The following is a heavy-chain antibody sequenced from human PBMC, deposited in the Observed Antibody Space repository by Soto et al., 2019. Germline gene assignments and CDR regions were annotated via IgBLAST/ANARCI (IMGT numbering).Heavy chain of an antibody. CDR1: GYTFTIYG. Sequence: VSVKVSSTASGYTFTIYGISWVRQAPGQGLEWMGWISAYNGNTNYAQKLQGRVTMTTDTSTSTAYMELRSLRSDDTAVYYCARERIQFGGVIVKVQKDYWGQGTLVTVSS. CDR3: ARERIQFGGVIVKVQKDY. V-gene: IGHV1-18*01. D-gene: IGHD3-16*02. J-gene: IGHJ4*02. CDR2: ISAYNGNT.